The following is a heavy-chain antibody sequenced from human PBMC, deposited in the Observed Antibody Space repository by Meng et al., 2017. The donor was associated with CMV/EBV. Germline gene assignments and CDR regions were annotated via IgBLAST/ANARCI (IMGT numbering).Heavy chain of an antibody. CDR1: GGTFSSYA. D-gene: IGHD2-2*01. CDR3: ARGIVVPGRYYYYGMDV. CDR2: IIPILGIA. V-gene: IGHV1-69*10. Sequence: SVKVSCKASGGTFSSYAISWVRQAPGQGLEWMGGIIPILGIANYAQKFQGRVTITADKSTSTAYMGLSSLRSEDTAVYYCARGIVVPGRYYYYGMDVWGQGTTVTVSS. J-gene: IGHJ6*02.